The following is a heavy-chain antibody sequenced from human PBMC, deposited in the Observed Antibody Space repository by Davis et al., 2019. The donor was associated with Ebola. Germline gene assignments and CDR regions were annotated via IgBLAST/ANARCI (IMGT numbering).Heavy chain of an antibody. Sequence: SQTLSLTCAISGDSVSSNSAAWNWIRQSPSRGLEWLGRTYYRSKWHNDYAVSVKSRITINPDTSKNQFSLQLNSVTPEDTAVYYCARAGLNFWSGYYSWYFDLWGRGTLVTVSS. D-gene: IGHD3-3*01. V-gene: IGHV6-1*01. CDR2: TYYRSKWHN. J-gene: IGHJ2*01. CDR1: GDSVSSNSAA. CDR3: ARAGLNFWSGYYSWYFDL.